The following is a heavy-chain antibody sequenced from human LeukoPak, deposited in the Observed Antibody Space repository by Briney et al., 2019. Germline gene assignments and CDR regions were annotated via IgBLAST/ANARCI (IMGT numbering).Heavy chain of an antibody. CDR1: GFTFSSYW. CDR3: ARITNTFGGVMSVDY. J-gene: IGHJ4*02. V-gene: IGHV3-74*01. D-gene: IGHD3-16*01. CDR2: INSDGSST. Sequence: PGGSLGLSCAASGFTFSSYWMHWVRQAPGKGLVWVSRINSDGSSTSYADSVKGRFTISRDNAKNTLYLQMNSLRAEDTAVYYCARITNTFGGVMSVDYWGQGTLVTVSS.